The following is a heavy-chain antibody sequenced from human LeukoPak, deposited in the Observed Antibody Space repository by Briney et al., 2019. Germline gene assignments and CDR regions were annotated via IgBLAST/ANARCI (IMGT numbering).Heavy chain of an antibody. CDR3: AKDRAASDIVAVVAATLNALDI. D-gene: IGHD2-15*01. Sequence: GGSLRLSCAASGFTVSSNYMIWVRQAPGKGLEWVAGIYGGGSTYYSDSVKGRFTISSGNSDNTLYLQQNTVRAEDTAVYYCAKDRAASDIVAVVAATLNALDIWGQGTMVTVSS. CDR1: GFTVSSNY. CDR2: IYGGGST. J-gene: IGHJ3*02. V-gene: IGHV3-66*01.